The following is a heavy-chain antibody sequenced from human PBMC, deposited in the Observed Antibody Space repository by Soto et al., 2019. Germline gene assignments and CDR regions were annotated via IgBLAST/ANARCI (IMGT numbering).Heavy chain of an antibody. CDR2: IRYSGST. D-gene: IGHD4-17*01. CDR1: VASISSYY. CDR3: ARVGWTTVGYYFDY. Sequence: PSETLSLTCVVSVASISSYYWSWVRQPPGKGLEWIGYIRYSGSTKYNTTLKSRVTISIDPSKNQFSLQVTSVTTADTAVYYCARVGWTTVGYYFDYWSQGTQVTVSS. V-gene: IGHV4-59*01. J-gene: IGHJ4*02.